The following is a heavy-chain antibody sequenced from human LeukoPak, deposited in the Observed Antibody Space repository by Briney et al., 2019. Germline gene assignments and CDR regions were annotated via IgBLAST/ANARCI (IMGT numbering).Heavy chain of an antibody. V-gene: IGHV3-30-3*01. Sequence: GGSLRLSCAASGFTFSSYAMHWVRQAPGKGLEWVAVISYDGSNKYYADSVKGRFTISRDNSKSTLYLQMNSLRAEDTAVYYCATLWGAAAGSLFDYWGQGTLVTVSS. CDR2: ISYDGSNK. J-gene: IGHJ4*02. CDR3: ATLWGAAAGSLFDY. D-gene: IGHD6-13*01. CDR1: GFTFSSYA.